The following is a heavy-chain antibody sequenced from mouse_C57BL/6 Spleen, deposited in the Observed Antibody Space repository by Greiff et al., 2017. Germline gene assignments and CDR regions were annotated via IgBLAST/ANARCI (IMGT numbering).Heavy chain of an antibody. J-gene: IGHJ1*03. CDR3: ARNYGSSYVGWYFDV. CDR2: INPGSGGT. V-gene: IGHV1-54*01. Sequence: QVQLQQSGAELVRPGTSVKVSCKASGYAFTNYLIEWVKQRPGQGLEWIGVINPGSGGTNYNEKFKGKATLTADKSSSTAYMQLSSLTSEDSAVYFCARNYGSSYVGWYFDVWGTGTTVTVSS. D-gene: IGHD1-1*01. CDR1: GYAFTNYL.